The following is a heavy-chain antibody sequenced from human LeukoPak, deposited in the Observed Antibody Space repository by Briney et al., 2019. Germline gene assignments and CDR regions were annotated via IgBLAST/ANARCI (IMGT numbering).Heavy chain of an antibody. Sequence: PGGSLRLSCAASGFTFSSYSMNWVRQAPGKGLEWVSSISSSSSYIYYADSVKGRFTISRDNAKNSLYLQMNSLRAEDTAVYYCARAFSGYALYYFDYWGQGTLVTVSS. J-gene: IGHJ4*02. V-gene: IGHV3-21*01. CDR3: ARAFSGYALYYFDY. CDR2: ISSSSSYI. D-gene: IGHD5-12*01. CDR1: GFTFSSYS.